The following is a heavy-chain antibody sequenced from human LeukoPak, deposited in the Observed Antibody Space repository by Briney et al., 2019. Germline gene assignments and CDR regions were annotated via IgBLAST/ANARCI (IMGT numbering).Heavy chain of an antibody. J-gene: IGHJ4*02. CDR1: GYTFTSYA. CDR2: INAGNGNT. CDR3: ARDAIGITTYDSYFDY. V-gene: IGHV1-3*03. Sequence: ASVKVSCKASGYTFTSYAMHWVRQAPGQRLEWMGWINAGNGNTKYSQEFQGRVTITRDTSASTAYMELSSLRSEDMAVYYCARDAIGITTYDSYFDYWGQGTLVTVSS. D-gene: IGHD3-22*01.